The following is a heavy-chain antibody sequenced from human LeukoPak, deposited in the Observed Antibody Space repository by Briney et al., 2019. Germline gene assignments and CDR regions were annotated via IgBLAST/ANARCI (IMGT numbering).Heavy chain of an antibody. CDR1: GFTFSSYA. J-gene: IGHJ4*02. CDR3: AIDPNWGTHS. CDR2: ISGSGGTT. Sequence: GGSLRLSCAASGFTFSSYAMSWVRQAPGKGLEWVSGISGSGGTTYYADSVKGRFTISRDNSKNALYLQMNSLRVEDTAVYYCAIDPNWGTHSWGQGVLVTVSS. V-gene: IGHV3-23*01. D-gene: IGHD7-27*01.